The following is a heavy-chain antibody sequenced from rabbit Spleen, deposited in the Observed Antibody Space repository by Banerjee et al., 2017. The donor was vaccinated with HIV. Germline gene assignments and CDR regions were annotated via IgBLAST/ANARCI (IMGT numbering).Heavy chain of an antibody. D-gene: IGHD1-1*01. V-gene: IGHV1S47*01. Sequence: QEQLMESGGGLVQPGGSQKLSCKASGFDFSRTGVSWVRQAPGKGLEWIGYIDLVFGSTFYANWVNGRFTISSHNAQNTLYLQVNSLTAADTATYFCVRGASSSGYYNLWAKAPSSPS. CDR2: IDLVFGST. CDR1: GFDFSRTG. CDR3: VRGASSSGYYNL. J-gene: IGHJ4*01.